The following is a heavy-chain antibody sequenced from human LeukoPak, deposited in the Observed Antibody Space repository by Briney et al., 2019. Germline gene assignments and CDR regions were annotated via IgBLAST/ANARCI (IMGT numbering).Heavy chain of an antibody. CDR3: AGAGTYYLDN. CDR1: GGSINTTY. J-gene: IGHJ4*02. V-gene: IGHV4-59*12. Sequence: PSETLSLTCSVSGGSINTTYWSWIRQPPGKGLEWIGNIHYSGSTNYNSSLKSRVTISADTSKNQFSLKMMSVTAADTAVYYCAGAGTYYLDNWGQGTLVTASS. D-gene: IGHD3-10*01. CDR2: IHYSGST.